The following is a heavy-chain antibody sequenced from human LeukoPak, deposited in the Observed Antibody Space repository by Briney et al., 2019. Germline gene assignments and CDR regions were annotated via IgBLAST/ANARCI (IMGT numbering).Heavy chain of an antibody. V-gene: IGHV3-23*01. Sequence: GGSLRLSCAASGFTFSSYAMSWVRQAPGKGLEWVSAISGSGGSTYYADSVKGRFTISRDNSKNTLYLQMNSLRAEDTAVYYCAREVYCSGGSCYSPLFDYWGQGTLVTVSS. CDR1: GFTFSSYA. CDR2: ISGSGGST. CDR3: AREVYCSGGSCYSPLFDY. D-gene: IGHD2-15*01. J-gene: IGHJ4*02.